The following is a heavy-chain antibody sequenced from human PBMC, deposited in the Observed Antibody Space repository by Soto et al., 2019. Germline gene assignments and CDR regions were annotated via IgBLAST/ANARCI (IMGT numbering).Heavy chain of an antibody. D-gene: IGHD4-17*01. CDR1: GGSISSSNYY. Sequence: QLQLQESGPGLVKPSETLSLTCTVSGGSISSSNYYWGWIRQPPGKGLEWIGTIYYNGATQYNPSLKSRVTISVDTSKNQYSLKLNSVTATDTAVYFCAREKRNAYVDPSGDYWGQGTLVTVSS. CDR2: IYYNGAT. CDR3: AREKRNAYVDPSGDY. J-gene: IGHJ4*02. V-gene: IGHV4-39*02.